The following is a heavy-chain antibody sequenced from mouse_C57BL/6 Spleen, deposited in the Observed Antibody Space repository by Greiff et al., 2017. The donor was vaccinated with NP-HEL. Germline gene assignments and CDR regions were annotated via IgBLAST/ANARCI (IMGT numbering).Heavy chain of an antibody. CDR1: GYTFTGYW. CDR3: ARSGLRRTGDYIDY. V-gene: IGHV1-9*01. CDR2: ILPGSGST. J-gene: IGHJ2*01. Sequence: QVQLQQSGAELMKPGASVKLSCKATGYTFTGYWLEWVKQRPGHGLAWIGEILPGSGSTNYNEKFKGKATFTAAPSYNTAYMQLSSLTTEDSSIYYCARSGLRRTGDYIDYWGQGTTLTVSS. D-gene: IGHD2-4*01.